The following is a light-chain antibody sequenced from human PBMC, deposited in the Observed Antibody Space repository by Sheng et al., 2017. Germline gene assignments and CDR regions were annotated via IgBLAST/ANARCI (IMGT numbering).Light chain of an antibody. CDR1: SSDVGGYNY. V-gene: IGLV2-14*03. CDR2: DVT. Sequence: QSALTQPASVSGSPGQSITISCTGTSSDVGGYNYVSWYQHHPGKAPKLMIFDVTNRPSGVSNRFSGSKSGSTASLTISGLQAEDEADYYCSSYTSSSPNWVFGGGTKLTVL. J-gene: IGLJ3*02. CDR3: SSYTSSSPNWV.